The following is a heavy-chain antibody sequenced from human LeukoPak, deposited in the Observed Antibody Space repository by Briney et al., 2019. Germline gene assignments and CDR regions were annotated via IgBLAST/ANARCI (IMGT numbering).Heavy chain of an antibody. J-gene: IGHJ5*02. Sequence: GGSLRLSCAASGFTFSSYGMHWVRQAPGEGLEWVSYIDTTGSKTDYADSVKGRFTISRDNAKNSLYLQMNSLRAEDTAVYYCARDWAPFNENWFDPWGQGTLVTVSS. CDR2: IDTTGSKT. V-gene: IGHV3-48*04. D-gene: IGHD1-1*01. CDR3: ARDWAPFNENWFDP. CDR1: GFTFSSYG.